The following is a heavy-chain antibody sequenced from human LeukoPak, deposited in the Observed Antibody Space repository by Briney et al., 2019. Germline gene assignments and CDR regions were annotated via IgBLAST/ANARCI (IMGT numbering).Heavy chain of an antibody. J-gene: IGHJ4*02. CDR2: INTNTGNP. V-gene: IGHV7-4-1*02. CDR1: GYTLTSYA. CDR3: ARGADSSGYYYDLDY. Sequence: ASVKVSCKASGYTLTSYAMNWVRQAPGQGLEWMGWINTNTGNPTYAQGFTGRFVFSLDTSVSTAYLQISSLKAEDTAVYYCARGADSSGYYYDLDYWGQGTLVTVSS. D-gene: IGHD3-22*01.